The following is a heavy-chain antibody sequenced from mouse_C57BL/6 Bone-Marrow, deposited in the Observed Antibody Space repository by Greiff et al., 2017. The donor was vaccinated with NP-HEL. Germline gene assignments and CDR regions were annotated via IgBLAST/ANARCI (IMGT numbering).Heavy chain of an antibody. CDR3: ARGAD. J-gene: IGHJ3*01. V-gene: IGHV1-80*01. Sequence: VQLQQSGAELVKPGASVKISCKASGYEFSNYWMNWVKQRPGKGLEWIGQIYPGDGDTYYNGKFKDQATLTADKSSSTAYMQLSRLTSEETAVYFCARGADWGQGTRVTVSA. CDR1: GYEFSNYW. CDR2: IYPGDGDT.